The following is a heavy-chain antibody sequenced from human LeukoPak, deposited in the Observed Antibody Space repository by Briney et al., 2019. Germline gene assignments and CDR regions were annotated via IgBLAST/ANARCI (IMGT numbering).Heavy chain of an antibody. Sequence: SETLSLTCAVYGGSFSGYYWSWIRQPPGKGLEWIGEINHSGSTNYNPSLKSRVTISVDTSKNQFSLKLSSVTAADTAVYYCARGDYGEDYWGQGTLVAVSS. D-gene: IGHD4-17*01. CDR1: GGSFSGYY. J-gene: IGHJ4*02. V-gene: IGHV4-34*01. CDR3: ARGDYGEDY. CDR2: INHSGST.